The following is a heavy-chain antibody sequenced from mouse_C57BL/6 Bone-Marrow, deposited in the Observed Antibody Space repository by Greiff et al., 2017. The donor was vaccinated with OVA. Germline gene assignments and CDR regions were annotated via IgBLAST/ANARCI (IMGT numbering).Heavy chain of an antibody. J-gene: IGHJ3*01. CDR2: IYPRSGNT. CDR1: GYTFTSYG. D-gene: IGHD2-2*01. V-gene: IGHV1-81*01. Sequence: QVQLQQSGAELARPGASVKLSCKASGYTFTSYGISWVKQRTGQGLEWIGEIYPRSGNTYFNEKFKGKATLTADKSSSTAYMELRSLTSEDSAVYFCARSGLPAWFAYWGQGTLVTVSA. CDR3: ARSGLPAWFAY.